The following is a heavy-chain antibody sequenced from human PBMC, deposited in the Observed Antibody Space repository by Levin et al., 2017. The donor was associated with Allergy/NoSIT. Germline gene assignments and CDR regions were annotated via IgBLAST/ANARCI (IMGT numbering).Heavy chain of an antibody. CDR2: INHSGST. D-gene: IGHD3-16*01. CDR1: GGSFSGYY. J-gene: IGHJ5*02. CDR3: ARDRGKLGS. Sequence: SETLSLTCAVYGGSFSGYYWSWIRQPPGKGLEWIGEINHSGSTNYNPSLKSRVTISVDTSKNQFSLKLSSVTAADTAVYYCARDRGKLGSWGQGTLVTVSS. V-gene: IGHV4-34*01.